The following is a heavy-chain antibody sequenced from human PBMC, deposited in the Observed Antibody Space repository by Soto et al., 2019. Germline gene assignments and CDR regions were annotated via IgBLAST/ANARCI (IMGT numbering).Heavy chain of an antibody. CDR2: IIPILGIA. J-gene: IGHJ4*02. V-gene: IGHV1-69*02. CDR3: AGRGIAAAGLLFDY. Sequence: QVQLVQSGAEVKKPGSSVKVSCKASGGTFSSYTISWVRQAPGQGLEWMGRIIPILGIANYAQKFQGRVTITADKSTSTAYMELSSLSSEDTAVYYCAGRGIAAAGLLFDYWGQGTLVTVSS. CDR1: GGTFSSYT. D-gene: IGHD6-13*01.